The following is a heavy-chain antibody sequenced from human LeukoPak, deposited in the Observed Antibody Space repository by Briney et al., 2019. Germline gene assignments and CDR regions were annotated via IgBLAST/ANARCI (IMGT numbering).Heavy chain of an antibody. CDR3: ARGLGCSSTSCYTTPGGYYYYMDV. J-gene: IGHJ6*03. CDR1: GYTFTSYG. D-gene: IGHD2-2*02. CDR2: ISAYNGNT. V-gene: IGHV1-18*01. Sequence: GASVKVSCKASGYTFTSYGISWVRQAPGRGLKWMGWISAYNGNTNYAQKLQGRVTMTTDTSTSTAYMELRSLRSDDTAVYYCARGLGCSSTSCYTTPGGYYYYMDVWGKGTTVTVSS.